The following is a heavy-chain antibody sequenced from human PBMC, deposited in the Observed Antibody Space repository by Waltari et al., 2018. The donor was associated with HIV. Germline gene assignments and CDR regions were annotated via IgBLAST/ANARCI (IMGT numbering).Heavy chain of an antibody. J-gene: IGHJ4*02. D-gene: IGHD4-4*01. V-gene: IGHV4-61*02. CDR2: IYTSVST. CDR1: GRSISIASHP. CDR3: ARDTRNYGADY. Sequence: QVQLTASGPGLVTPTRTLYLNRTDSGRSISIASHPWRWIRQPAGKGLEWIGRIYTSVSTNYNPSLKSRVTISVDTSKTQFSRKLSSVTAADTAVYYFARDTRNYGADYWGQGTLVTVSS.